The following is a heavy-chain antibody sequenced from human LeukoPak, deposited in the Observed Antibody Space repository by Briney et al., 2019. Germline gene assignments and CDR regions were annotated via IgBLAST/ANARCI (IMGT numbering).Heavy chain of an antibody. V-gene: IGHV3-74*01. J-gene: IGHJ4*02. D-gene: IGHD3-10*01. CDR1: AVTFSSYR. Sequence: GGSLRLSCAASAVTFSSYRMHWVRQAPGKGLVWVSRINSDGSSTNYADSVKGRFTISRDNAKNTLYLQVNSLRAEDTAVYYCAREYGSGSYYMGYWGQGTLVTVSS. CDR3: AREYGSGSYYMGY. CDR2: INSDGSST.